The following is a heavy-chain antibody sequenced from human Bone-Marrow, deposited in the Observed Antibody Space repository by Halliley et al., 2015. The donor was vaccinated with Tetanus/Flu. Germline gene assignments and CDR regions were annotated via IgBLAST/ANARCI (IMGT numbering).Heavy chain of an antibody. V-gene: IGHV3-23*01. CDR2: ISGSADKT. J-gene: IGHJ4*02. CDR1: GFPFTTYA. CDR3: AKAIVGSSGCSDY. Sequence: SLRLSCPASGFPFTTYAVVWVRQAPGKGLEWVSSISGSADKTYYADSVKGRFTISRDNSRNMLYLQMNSLRADDTAVYYCAKAIVGSSGCSDYWGQGTLVTVSS. D-gene: IGHD6-19*01.